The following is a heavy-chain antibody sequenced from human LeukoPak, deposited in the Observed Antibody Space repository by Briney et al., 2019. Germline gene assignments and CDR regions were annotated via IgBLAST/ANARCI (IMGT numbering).Heavy chain of an antibody. CDR3: ARGWFGELFPDY. D-gene: IGHD3-10*01. CDR2: ISSSSSYI. Sequence: GASLRLSCAASGFTFSSYSMNWVRQAPGKGLEWVSSISSSSSYIYYADSVKGRFTISRDNAKNSLYLQMNSLRAEDTAVYYCARGWFGELFPDYWGQGTLVTVSS. CDR1: GFTFSSYS. V-gene: IGHV3-21*01. J-gene: IGHJ4*02.